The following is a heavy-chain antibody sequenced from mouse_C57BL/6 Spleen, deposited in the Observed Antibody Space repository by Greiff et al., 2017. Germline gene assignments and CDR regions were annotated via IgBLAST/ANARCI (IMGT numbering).Heavy chain of an antibody. Sequence: QVQLQQSGAELVKPGASVKLSCTASGYTFTDSTIHWVKQRPGQGLEWIGWFYPGSGSIKYNENFKDKATLTADTSSSTVYMELSRLTSEDSAVYFCARHEENHYYGSSDWYFDFWGTGTTVTVSS. CDR3: ARHEENHYYGSSDWYFDF. V-gene: IGHV1-62-2*01. CDR1: GYTFTDST. CDR2: FYPGSGSI. J-gene: IGHJ1*03. D-gene: IGHD1-1*01.